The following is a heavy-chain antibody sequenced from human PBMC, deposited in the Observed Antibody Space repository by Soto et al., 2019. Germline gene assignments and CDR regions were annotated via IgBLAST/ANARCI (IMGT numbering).Heavy chain of an antibody. CDR2: INPSGGST. D-gene: IGHD6-19*01. Sequence: ASVKVSCKAPGYTFTSYYMHWVRQAPGQGLEWKGIINPSGGSTSYAQKFQGRVTMTRDTSTSTVYMELSSLRSEDTAVYYCAGRAGYSSGWNEPHQDYFDYWGQGTLVTVSS. V-gene: IGHV1-46*01. J-gene: IGHJ4*02. CDR3: AGRAGYSSGWNEPHQDYFDY. CDR1: GYTFTSYY.